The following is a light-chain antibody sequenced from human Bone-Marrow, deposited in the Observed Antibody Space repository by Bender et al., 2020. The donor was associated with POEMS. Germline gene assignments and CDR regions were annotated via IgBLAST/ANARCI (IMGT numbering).Light chain of an antibody. J-gene: IGLJ2*01. CDR3: CSYTGDSIA. V-gene: IGLV2-14*01. Sequence: QSALTQPASVSGSPGQSITISCTGTSSDVGGYNFVSWYQQHPGKDPKLIIYDVSNRPSGVFNRFSGSKSGTTASLTISGLEGEDEATYYCCSYTGDSIAFGGVTRLSGL. CDR2: DVS. CDR1: SSDVGGYNF.